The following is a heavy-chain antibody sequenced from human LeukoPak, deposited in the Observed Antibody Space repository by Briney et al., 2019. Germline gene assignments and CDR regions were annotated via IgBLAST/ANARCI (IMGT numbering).Heavy chain of an antibody. CDR1: GFTFSSCA. Sequence: PGRSLRLSCAASGFTFSSCAMHWVRQAPGKGLEWVAIISYDGRNKYYADSVKGRFTISRDNSKNTLYLQMNSLRAEDTAVYYCARDRRRITIFGALYWGQGTLVTVSS. CDR3: ARDRRRITIFGALY. CDR2: ISYDGRNK. D-gene: IGHD3-3*01. V-gene: IGHV3-30*04. J-gene: IGHJ4*02.